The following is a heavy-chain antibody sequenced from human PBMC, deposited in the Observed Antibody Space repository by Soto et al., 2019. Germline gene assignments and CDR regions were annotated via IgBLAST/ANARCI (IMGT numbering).Heavy chain of an antibody. CDR1: GYTFTSYA. V-gene: IGHV1-3*01. CDR3: ARDSVVVAAYYYYGMDV. Sequence: ASVKVSCKASGYTFTSYAMHWVRQAPGQRLEWVGWINAGNGNTKYSQKFQGRVTITRDTSASTAYMELSSLRSEDTAVYYCARDSVVVAAYYYYGMDVWGQGTTVTVSS. CDR2: INAGNGNT. D-gene: IGHD3-22*01. J-gene: IGHJ6*02.